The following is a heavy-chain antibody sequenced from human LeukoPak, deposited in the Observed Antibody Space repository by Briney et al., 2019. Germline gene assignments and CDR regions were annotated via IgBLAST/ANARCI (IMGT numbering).Heavy chain of an antibody. V-gene: IGHV1-46*01. CDR2: INPSGGST. J-gene: IGHJ4*02. CDR3: ARDPGDIAVAGTDFDY. Sequence: ASVKVSCKASGYTFTSYYMHWVRQAPGQGLEWMGIINPSGGSTSYAQKFQGRVTMTRDTSTSTVYMELSSLRSEDTAVYHCARDPGDIAVAGTDFDYWGRGTLVTVSS. CDR1: GYTFTSYY. D-gene: IGHD6-19*01.